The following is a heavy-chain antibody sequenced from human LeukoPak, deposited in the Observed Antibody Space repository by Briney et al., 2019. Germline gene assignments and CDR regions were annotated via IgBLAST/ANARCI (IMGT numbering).Heavy chain of an antibody. CDR3: ARVHYDILTGPHFDY. CDR2: IYSGGST. D-gene: IGHD3-9*01. V-gene: IGHV3-53*01. J-gene: IGHJ4*02. CDR1: GFTFSSYA. Sequence: GGSLRLSCAASGFTFSSYAMSWVRQAPGKGLEWVSVIYSGGSTYYADSVKGRFTISRDNSKNTLYLQMNSLRAEDTAVYYCARVHYDILTGPHFDYWGQGTLVTVSS.